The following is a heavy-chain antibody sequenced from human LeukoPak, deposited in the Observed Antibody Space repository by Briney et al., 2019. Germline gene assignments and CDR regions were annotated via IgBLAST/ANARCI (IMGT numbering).Heavy chain of an antibody. Sequence: PGGSLRLSCAASWFTFIFYEMKWVRQAPGKGLDWVSYISSSGSTIYYADSVKGRFTISRDNAKNSLYLQLNSLRAEYTAVYYCARYHGGFKDCGRGCYAAFDIWGQGTMVTVSS. V-gene: IGHV3-48*03. J-gene: IGHJ3*02. D-gene: IGHD2-21*02. CDR2: ISSSGSTI. CDR3: ARYHGGFKDCGRGCYAAFDI. CDR1: WFTFIFYE.